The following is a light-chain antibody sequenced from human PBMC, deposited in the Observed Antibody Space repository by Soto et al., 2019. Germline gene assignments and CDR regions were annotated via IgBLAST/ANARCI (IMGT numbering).Light chain of an antibody. CDR3: QQYYNWPPLT. J-gene: IGKJ4*01. CDR1: QSVGGN. V-gene: IGKV3-15*01. Sequence: EIVMTQSPPTLSVSPGERVTLSCRVSQSVGGNVAWYQQRPGQAPSLLISGASTRASGVPARISGSGYGTEFTLTISSLLAEDIGVYYCQQYYNWPPLTFGGGTKVEIK. CDR2: GAS.